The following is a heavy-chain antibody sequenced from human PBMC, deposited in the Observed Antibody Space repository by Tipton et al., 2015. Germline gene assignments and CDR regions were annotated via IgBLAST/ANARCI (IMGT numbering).Heavy chain of an antibody. Sequence: TLSLTCTVSGGSFSDYYWSWIRQSPGEGLEWIGYIYYSGSTNYNPSLRSRVAMSMDTSKTQFSLKMSSVTASDTAVYYCARARGRLGGLFDSWGQGTLVTVSS. CDR1: GGSFSDYY. D-gene: IGHD4-23*01. CDR2: IYYSGST. J-gene: IGHJ4*02. CDR3: ARARGRLGGLFDS. V-gene: IGHV4-59*01.